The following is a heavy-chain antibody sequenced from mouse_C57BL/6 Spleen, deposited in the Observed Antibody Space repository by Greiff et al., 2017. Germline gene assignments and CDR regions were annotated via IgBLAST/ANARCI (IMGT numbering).Heavy chain of an antibody. J-gene: IGHJ3*01. D-gene: IGHD1-1*01. CDR3: ARRVYYGSSYAWFAY. CDR2: INPNNGGT. V-gene: IGHV1-26*01. CDR1: GYTFTDYY. Sequence: VQLQQSGPELVKPGASVKISCKASGYTFTDYYMNWVKQSHGKSLEWIGDINPNNGGTSYNQKFKGKATLTVDKSSSTAYMELRSLTSEDSAVYYCARRVYYGSSYAWFAYWGQGTLVTVSA.